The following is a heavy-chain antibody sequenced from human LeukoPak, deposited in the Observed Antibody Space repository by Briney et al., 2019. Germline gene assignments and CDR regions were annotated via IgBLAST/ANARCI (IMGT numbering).Heavy chain of an antibody. CDR1: GGSISSYY. D-gene: IGHD2-2*01. Sequence: PSETLSLTCTVSGGSISSYYWSWIRPPAGKGLEWIGRIYTSGSTNYNPSLKSRVTMSVDTSKNQFSLKLSSVTAADTAVYYCASSSGQYCSSTSCYPVYFDYWGQGTLVTVSS. J-gene: IGHJ4*02. CDR2: IYTSGST. CDR3: ASSSGQYCSSTSCYPVYFDY. V-gene: IGHV4-4*07.